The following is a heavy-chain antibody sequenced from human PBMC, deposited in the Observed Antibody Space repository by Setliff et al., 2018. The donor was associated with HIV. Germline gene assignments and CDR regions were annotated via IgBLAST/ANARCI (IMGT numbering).Heavy chain of an antibody. CDR1: GGSLSGYY. CDR3: ARGPTTVTNYYYYYMDD. V-gene: IGHV4-34*01. Sequence: PSETLSLTCAVYGGSLSGYYWSWIRQPPGKGLEWFGEINHSGSTNYNPSLKSRVTISVDTSKNQFSLYLQMNGLRAEDTAVYYCARGPTTVTNYYYYYMDDWGKGTTVTVSS. CDR2: INHSGST. D-gene: IGHD4-17*01. J-gene: IGHJ6*03.